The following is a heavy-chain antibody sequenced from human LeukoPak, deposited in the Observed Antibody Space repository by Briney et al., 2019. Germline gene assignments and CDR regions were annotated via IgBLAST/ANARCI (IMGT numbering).Heavy chain of an antibody. CDR3: AKEWELHPFDY. J-gene: IGHJ4*02. V-gene: IGHV3-11*06. CDR2: ISSSSSYT. Sequence: PGGSLRLSCAASGFTFSDYYMSWIRQAPGKGLEWVSYISSSSSYTNYADSVKGRFTISRDNSKNTLYLQMNSLRAEDTAVYYCAKEWELHPFDYWGQGTLVTVSS. CDR1: GFTFSDYY. D-gene: IGHD1-26*01.